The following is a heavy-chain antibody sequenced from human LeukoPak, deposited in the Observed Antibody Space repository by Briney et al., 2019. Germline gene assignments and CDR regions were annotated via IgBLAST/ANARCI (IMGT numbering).Heavy chain of an antibody. V-gene: IGHV3-66*01. D-gene: IGHD2-2*02. CDR2: IYSGGST. Sequence: GGSLRLSCAASGFTVSSNYMSWVRQAPGKGLEWVSVIYSGGSTYYADSVKGRFTISRDNSKNTLYLQMNSLRAEDTAVYYCAKATMPSCSSTSCYTNYWGQGTLVTVSS. J-gene: IGHJ4*02. CDR1: GFTVSSNY. CDR3: AKATMPSCSSTSCYTNY.